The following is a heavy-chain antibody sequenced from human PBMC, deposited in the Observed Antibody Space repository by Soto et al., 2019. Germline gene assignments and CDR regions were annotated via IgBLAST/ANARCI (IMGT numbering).Heavy chain of an antibody. CDR2: VNGYGNTT. J-gene: IGHJ6*03. Sequence: EVQLVESGGGLVQHGGSLRLSCAASGFIFDNYWIHWVRQAPGKGLVWLSRVNGYGNTTNYEDSVKGPFTIFRDNAKNTVSLQLNSLGADDTAVYYCVRGARGFYYMDVWGNGTTVTVSS. D-gene: IGHD5-12*01. V-gene: IGHV3-74*01. CDR1: GFIFDNYW. CDR3: VRGARGFYYMDV.